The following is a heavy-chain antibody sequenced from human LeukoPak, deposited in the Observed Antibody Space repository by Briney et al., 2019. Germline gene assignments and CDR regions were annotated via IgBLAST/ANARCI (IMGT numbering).Heavy chain of an antibody. Sequence: ASVKFSCKASGGTFSSYAISWVRQAPGQGLEWMGGIIPIFGTANYAQRFQGRVTITTDESTSTAYMELSSLRSEDTAVYYCARGNFGVVIEGYDYWGQGTLVTVSS. CDR1: GGTFSSYA. CDR3: ARGNFGVVIEGYDY. V-gene: IGHV1-69*05. CDR2: IIPIFGTA. J-gene: IGHJ4*02. D-gene: IGHD3-3*01.